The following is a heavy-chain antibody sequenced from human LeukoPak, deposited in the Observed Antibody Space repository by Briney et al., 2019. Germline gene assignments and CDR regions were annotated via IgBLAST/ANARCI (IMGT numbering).Heavy chain of an antibody. D-gene: IGHD6-13*01. V-gene: IGHV4-34*01. CDR1: GGSFSGQY. CDR2: INHSGST. J-gene: IGHJ1*01. CDR3: ARGNIAAAVNH. Sequence: SETLSLTCAVYGGSFSGQYWNWIRQAPGKGLEWIGGINHSGSTNYNPSLKSRVTMSVDTSKNQFSLNLRSVTAADTAVYYCARGNIAAAVNHWGQGTLVTVSS.